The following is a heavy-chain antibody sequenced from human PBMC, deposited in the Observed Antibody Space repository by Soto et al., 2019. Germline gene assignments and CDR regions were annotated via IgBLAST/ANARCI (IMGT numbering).Heavy chain of an antibody. J-gene: IGHJ4*02. Sequence: PGGSLRLSCAASGFTFIDYYMSWILQAPGKGLEWVSYISSSGSTIYYADSVKGRFTISRDNAKNSLYLQMNSLRAEDTAVYYCARDGFIAAPYNYWGQGTLVTVSS. V-gene: IGHV3-11*01. CDR2: ISSSGSTI. CDR1: GFTFIDYY. CDR3: ARDGFIAAPYNY. D-gene: IGHD6-13*01.